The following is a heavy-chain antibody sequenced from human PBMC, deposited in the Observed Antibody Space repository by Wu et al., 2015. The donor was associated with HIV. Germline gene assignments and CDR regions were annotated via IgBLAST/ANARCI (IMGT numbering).Heavy chain of an antibody. CDR3: ARDPMSGYCSSTSCYYMDV. Sequence: QVQLVQSGAEVKKPGASVKVSCKASGYTFSGYYMHWVRQAPGQGLEWVGIINPSGGSTSYAQKFQGRVTMTRDTSTSTVYMELSSLRSEDTAVYYCARDPMSGYCSSTSCYYMDVWGKGTTVTVSS. J-gene: IGHJ6*03. CDR1: GYTFSGYY. CDR2: INPSGGST. V-gene: IGHV1-46*03. D-gene: IGHD2-2*03.